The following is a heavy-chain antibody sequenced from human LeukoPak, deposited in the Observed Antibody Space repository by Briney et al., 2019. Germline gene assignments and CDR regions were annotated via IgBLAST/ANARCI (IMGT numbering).Heavy chain of an antibody. V-gene: IGHV1-69*01. CDR1: GGTFSSYA. D-gene: IGHD3-9*01. J-gene: IGHJ4*02. CDR3: ARGGFGPIHDYDILTGYYGPLILDY. Sequence: SVKVSCKASGGTFSSYAISRVRQAPGQGLEWMGGIIPIFGTANYAQKFQGRVTITADESTSTAYMELSSLRSEDTAVYYCARGGFGPIHDYDILTGYYGPLILDYWGQGTLVTVSS. CDR2: IIPIFGTA.